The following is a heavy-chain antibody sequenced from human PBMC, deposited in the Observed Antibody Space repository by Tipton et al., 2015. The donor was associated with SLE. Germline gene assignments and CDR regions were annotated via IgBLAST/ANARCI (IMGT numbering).Heavy chain of an antibody. CDR3: ASLAAVQGVSSSSWSDP. D-gene: IGHD3-10*01. Sequence: SGAEVKKPGASVKVSCKASGYTFSSYAMSWVRQAPGKGLEWVSAISGSGDSTSYADSVKGRFTISRDNSKNTLYLQMNSLRTEDTALYYCASLAAVQGVSSSSWSDPWGQGTLVTVSS. J-gene: IGHJ5*02. CDR2: ISGSGDST. CDR1: GYTFSSYA. V-gene: IGHV3-23*01.